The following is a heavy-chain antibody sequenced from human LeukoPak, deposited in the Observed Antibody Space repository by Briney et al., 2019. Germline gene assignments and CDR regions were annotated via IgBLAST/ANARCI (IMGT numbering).Heavy chain of an antibody. CDR3: VRGTNWSALDFDY. CDR2: ISSSSSSYK. CDR1: GFTFSIYN. J-gene: IGHJ4*02. Sequence: GGSLRLSCVASGFTFSIYNMHWVRQAPGKGLEWVSTISSSSSSYKYFADSVKGRFTISRDNAKNSLYLQMNSLRAEDTAVYFCVRGTNWSALDFDYWGQGTLVTVSS. V-gene: IGHV3-21*01. D-gene: IGHD1-20*01.